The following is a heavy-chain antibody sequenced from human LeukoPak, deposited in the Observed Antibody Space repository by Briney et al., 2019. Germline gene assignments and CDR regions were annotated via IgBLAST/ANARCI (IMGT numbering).Heavy chain of an antibody. CDR3: ARDGRDGYNSPPFDY. CDR2: IYTSGST. D-gene: IGHD5-24*01. J-gene: IGHJ4*02. CDR1: GGSISSYY. Sequence: SETLSLTCTVSGGSISSYYWSWIRQPAGKGLEWIGRIYTSGSTNYNPSLKGRVTMSVDTSKNQFSLKLSSVTAADTAVYYCARDGRDGYNSPPFDYWGQGTLVTVSS. V-gene: IGHV4-4*07.